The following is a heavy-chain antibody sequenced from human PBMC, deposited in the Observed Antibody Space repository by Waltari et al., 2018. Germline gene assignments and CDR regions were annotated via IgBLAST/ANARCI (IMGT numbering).Heavy chain of an antibody. D-gene: IGHD6-19*01. CDR1: GGSISSSSYY. CDR2: IYYSGST. Sequence: QLQLQESGPGLVKPSETLSLTCTVSGGSISSSSYYWGWIRQPPGKGLEWIGSIYYSGSTYYNPSLKSRVTISVDTSKNQFSLKLSSVTAADTAVYYCARHYGNGGYANWYFDLWGRGTLVTVSS. J-gene: IGHJ2*01. CDR3: ARHYGNGGYANWYFDL. V-gene: IGHV4-39*01.